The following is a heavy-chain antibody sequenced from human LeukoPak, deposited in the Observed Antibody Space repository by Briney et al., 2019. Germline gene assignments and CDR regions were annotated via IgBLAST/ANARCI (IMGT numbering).Heavy chain of an antibody. CDR3: ARDIYHDRIEDAFDI. CDR2: IYTSGST. V-gene: IGHV4-4*07. D-gene: IGHD3-22*01. Sequence: SETLSLTCTVSGGSISSYYWSWIRQPAGKGLEWIGRIYTSGSTNYNPSLKSRVTISVDKSKNQFYLKLSSVTAADTAVYYCARDIYHDRIEDAFDIWGQGTMVTVSS. CDR1: GGSISSYY. J-gene: IGHJ3*02.